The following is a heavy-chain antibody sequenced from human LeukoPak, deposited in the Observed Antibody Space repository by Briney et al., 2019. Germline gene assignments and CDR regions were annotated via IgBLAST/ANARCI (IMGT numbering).Heavy chain of an antibody. CDR3: ARDADRGCYPY. V-gene: IGHV3-53*01. CDR2: IYSGGST. CDR1: GLTVSTNY. D-gene: IGHD6-19*01. Sequence: GGALRLSCAASGLTVSTNYMSWVRQAPGKGLERVSVIYSGGSTYYADSVKGRFTISRDTSKNTLYLQMDSLRAEDTAVYYCARDADRGCYPYWGQGTLVIVSS. J-gene: IGHJ4*02.